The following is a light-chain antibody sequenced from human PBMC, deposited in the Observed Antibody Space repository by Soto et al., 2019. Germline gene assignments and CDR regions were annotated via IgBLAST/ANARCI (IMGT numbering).Light chain of an antibody. V-gene: IGKV3-15*01. CDR2: GAF. Sequence: EIVMTQSPATLAVSPGESAILSCRASQSVSSNVAWYQQKSGQAPRLLIYGAFTRATGVPARFSGSGSGTDFTLTISSLQSEDFAVYYCQQYKNWPPMYTFGKGTKLEIK. CDR3: QQYKNWPPMYT. CDR1: QSVSSN. J-gene: IGKJ2*01.